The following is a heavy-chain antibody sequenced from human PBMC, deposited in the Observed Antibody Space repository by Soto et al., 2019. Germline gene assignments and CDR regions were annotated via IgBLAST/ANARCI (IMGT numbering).Heavy chain of an antibody. V-gene: IGHV4-59*08. CDR3: ARHLYYDILTGYTRVRAFDI. D-gene: IGHD3-9*01. CDR2: IYYSGST. J-gene: IGHJ3*02. CDR1: GGSISSYY. Sequence: QVQLQESGPGLVKPSETLSLTCTVSGGSISSYYWSWIRQPPGKGLEWIGYIYYSGSTNYNPSLKSRVTISVDTSKNQFSLKLSSVTAADTAVYYCARHLYYDILTGYTRVRAFDIWGQGTMVTVSS.